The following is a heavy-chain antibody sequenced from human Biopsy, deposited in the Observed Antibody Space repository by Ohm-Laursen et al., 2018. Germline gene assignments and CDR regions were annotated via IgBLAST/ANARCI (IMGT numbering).Heavy chain of an antibody. D-gene: IGHD4-23*01. J-gene: IGHJ4*02. V-gene: IGHV4-59*11. Sequence: SETLSLTCTVSGGSFTGHYWSWIRQPPGKGLGWIGHISYTGYTRYNASLKSRVTISVDTSRNHFSLRLSSLTAADTAVYYCARGSNDFGGLYFPRWGQGTLLTVSS. CDR2: ISYTGYT. CDR1: GGSFTGHY. CDR3: ARGSNDFGGLYFPR.